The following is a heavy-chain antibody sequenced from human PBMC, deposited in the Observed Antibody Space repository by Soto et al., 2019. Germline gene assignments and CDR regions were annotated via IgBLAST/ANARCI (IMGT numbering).Heavy chain of an antibody. CDR1: GFTFSSYG. Sequence: QVQLVESGGGVVQPGRSLRLSCAASGFTFSSYGMHWVRQAPGKGLEWVAVIWYDGSNKYYADSVKGRFTISRDNSKNTLYLQMNSRRAEDRAVYYCARDTAAAGTIGWFDPWGQGTLVTVSS. CDR2: IWYDGSNK. V-gene: IGHV3-33*01. J-gene: IGHJ5*02. CDR3: ARDTAAAGTIGWFDP. D-gene: IGHD6-13*01.